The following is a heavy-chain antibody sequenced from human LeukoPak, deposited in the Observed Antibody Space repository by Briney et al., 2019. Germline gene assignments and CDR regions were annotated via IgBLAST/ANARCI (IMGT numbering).Heavy chain of an antibody. V-gene: IGHV3-9*03. CDR3: AKGGSGSYTHNYFDY. J-gene: IGHJ4*02. Sequence: GRSLRLSCAASGFTFADYAMHWVRQAPGKGLEWVSGISWNSGSIGYADSVKGGFTISRENAKNSLYLQMNSLRAEDMALYYSAKGGSGSYTHNYFDYWGQGTLVTVSS. CDR1: GFTFADYA. D-gene: IGHD1-26*01. CDR2: ISWNSGSI.